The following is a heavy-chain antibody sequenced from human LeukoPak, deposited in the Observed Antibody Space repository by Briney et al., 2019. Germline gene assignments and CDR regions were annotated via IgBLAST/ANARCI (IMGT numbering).Heavy chain of an antibody. Sequence: GSLRLSCAASGFTFSSYWMSWVRQAPGKGLEWIGYIYYSGSTNYNPSLKSRVTISVDTSKNQFSLKLSSVTAADTAVYYCARDGSGYSSSWLYYWGQGTLVTVSS. CDR3: ARDGSGYSSSWLYY. CDR1: GFTFSSYW. D-gene: IGHD6-13*01. J-gene: IGHJ4*02. CDR2: IYYSGST. V-gene: IGHV4-59*01.